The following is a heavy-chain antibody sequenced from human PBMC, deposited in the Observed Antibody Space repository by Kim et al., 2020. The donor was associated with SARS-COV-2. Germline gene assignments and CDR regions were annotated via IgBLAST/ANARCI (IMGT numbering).Heavy chain of an antibody. CDR2: GGT. J-gene: IGHJ6*02. V-gene: IGHV1-2*02. CDR3: ARDLDGLDV. Sequence: GGTNSAQTFQERVTLTRDTSISTAYMELNRLTFDDTAVYYCARDLDGLDVWGQGTTVTVSS.